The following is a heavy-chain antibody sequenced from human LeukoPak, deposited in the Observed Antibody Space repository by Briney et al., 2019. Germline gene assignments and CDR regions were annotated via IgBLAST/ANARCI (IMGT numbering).Heavy chain of an antibody. V-gene: IGHV4-4*07. Sequence: SETLSLTCSVSGGSISSYYWSWIRQPAGKGLEWIGRIYTSGSTNYNPSLKSRVTMSVDTSKNQFSLKLSSVTAADTAVYFCASVDYYDSSGPDYFDYWGQGTLVTVSS. CDR2: IYTSGST. CDR3: ASVDYYDSSGPDYFDY. D-gene: IGHD3-22*01. CDR1: GGSISSYY. J-gene: IGHJ4*02.